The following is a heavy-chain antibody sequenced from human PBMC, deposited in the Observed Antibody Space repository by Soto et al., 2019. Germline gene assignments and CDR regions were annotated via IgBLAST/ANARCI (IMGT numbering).Heavy chain of an antibody. Sequence: GASVKVSCKASGYTFTSYGISWVRQAPGQGLEWMGWISAYNGNTNYAQKLQGRVTMTTDTSTSTAYMELRSLRSDDTAVYYCARDRAAAGDDAFDIWGQGTLVTVSS. CDR1: GYTFTSYG. CDR3: ARDRAAAGDDAFDI. CDR2: ISAYNGNT. J-gene: IGHJ3*02. V-gene: IGHV1-18*01. D-gene: IGHD6-13*01.